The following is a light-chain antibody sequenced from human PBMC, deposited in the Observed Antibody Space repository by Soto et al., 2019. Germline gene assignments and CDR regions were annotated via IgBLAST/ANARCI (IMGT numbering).Light chain of an antibody. Sequence: EIVLTQSPGTLSLSPGERATLSCRASQSLTSNYLAWYQQKPGQAPRLLIYGASSRATGIPDRFSGSGAGTAVTLTISRLEPEDFAVYYCQHYERSTPSYTFGQGTKLEIK. CDR3: QHYERSTPSYT. J-gene: IGKJ2*01. CDR1: QSLTSNY. CDR2: GAS. V-gene: IGKV3-20*01.